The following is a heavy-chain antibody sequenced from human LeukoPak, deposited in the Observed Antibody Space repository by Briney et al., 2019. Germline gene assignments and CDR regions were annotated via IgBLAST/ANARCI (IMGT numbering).Heavy chain of an antibody. CDR1: GGSISSYY. V-gene: IGHV4-59*01. Sequence: SETLSLTCTVSGGSISSYYWSWIRQPPGKGLEWIGYIYYSGSTNYNPSLKSRVTISVDTSKNQFSLRLSSVTAADTAVYYCARDVDTVLVDWGQGTLVTVSS. J-gene: IGHJ4*02. D-gene: IGHD2-2*03. CDR2: IYYSGST. CDR3: ARDVDTVLVD.